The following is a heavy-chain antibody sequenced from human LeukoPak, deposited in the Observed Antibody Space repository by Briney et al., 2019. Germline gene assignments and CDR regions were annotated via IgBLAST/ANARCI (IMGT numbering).Heavy chain of an antibody. J-gene: IGHJ5*02. Sequence: SETLSLTCIVSGGSISSSSYYWGWIRQPPGKGLEWIGSIYYSGSTYYNPSLKSRVTISVDTSKNQFSLKLSSVTAADTAVYYCARCPRLGELSSSALDGDWFDPWGQGTLVTVSS. D-gene: IGHD3-16*02. CDR1: GGSISSSSYY. CDR3: ARCPRLGELSSSALDGDWFDP. CDR2: IYYSGST. V-gene: IGHV4-39*07.